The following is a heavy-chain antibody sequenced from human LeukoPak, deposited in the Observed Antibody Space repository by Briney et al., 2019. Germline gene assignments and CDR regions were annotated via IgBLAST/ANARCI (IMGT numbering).Heavy chain of an antibody. CDR2: IWYDGSYR. J-gene: IGHJ4*02. Sequence: GGSLRLSCAASGFTFINYGMHWVRQAPGKGLDWVAVIWYDGSYRYYADSVKGRFTISRDNSKNTLYLQMNSLRAEDTAIYYCAKVVQYTASTGTGLDYWGQGTLVTVSS. V-gene: IGHV3-33*06. CDR1: GFTFINYG. CDR3: AKVVQYTASTGTGLDY. D-gene: IGHD6-13*01.